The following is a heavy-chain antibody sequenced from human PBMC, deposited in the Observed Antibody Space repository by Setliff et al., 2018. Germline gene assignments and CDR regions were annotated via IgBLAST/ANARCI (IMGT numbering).Heavy chain of an antibody. J-gene: IGHJ5*02. D-gene: IGHD3-3*01. V-gene: IGHV1-2*02. CDR1: GYIFTNYH. CDR3: ARSNYDFWSGYPNWFDP. CDR2: INPYSDDT. Sequence: ASVKVSCKASGYIFTNYHIHWVRQAPGQGLEWMGWINPYSDDTHYAQNFQGRITITMDTSISTVYMELSSLRSDDTAVYYCARSNYDFWSGYPNWFDPWGRGSLVTVSS.